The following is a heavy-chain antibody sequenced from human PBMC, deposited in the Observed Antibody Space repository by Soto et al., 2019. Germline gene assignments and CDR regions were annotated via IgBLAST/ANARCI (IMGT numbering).Heavy chain of an antibody. CDR3: VRQGWGGALGGYYYESRRPLDY. CDR2: VFYTGTT. J-gene: IGHJ4*02. CDR1: GGSISSSSYY. D-gene: IGHD3-22*01. V-gene: IGHV4-61*05. Sequence: PSETLSLTCTVSGGSISSSSYYWGWIRQPPGKRLQWIGYVFYTGTTNYNPSLKSRVIISVDTSKNQFSLSLNSVTASDTAMYYCVRQGWGGALGGYYYESRRPLDYWGPGTLVTVSS.